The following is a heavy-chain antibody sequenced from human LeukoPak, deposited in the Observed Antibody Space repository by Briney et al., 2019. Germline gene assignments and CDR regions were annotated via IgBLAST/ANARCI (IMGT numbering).Heavy chain of an antibody. Sequence: ASVKVSCKASGYSFTSYCIHWVRQAPGLGLEWMGIIDPSGGSTTYAQKFQGRVTLTRDMSTSTVYMDLSSLRSEDTAVYYCATFAGSYGPFDHWGQGTLVTVSS. D-gene: IGHD1-26*01. CDR1: GYSFTSYC. V-gene: IGHV1-46*01. CDR2: IDPSGGST. CDR3: ATFAGSYGPFDH. J-gene: IGHJ4*02.